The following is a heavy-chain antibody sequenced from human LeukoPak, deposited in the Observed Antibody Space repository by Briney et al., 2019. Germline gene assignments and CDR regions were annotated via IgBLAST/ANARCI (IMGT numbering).Heavy chain of an antibody. CDR3: ARGPYTNGHYFDY. CDR2: ISTSSTTI. CDR1: GFTFSDYA. Sequence: TGGSLRLSCAASGFTFSDYAMNWVRQAPGKGLEWVSYISTSSTTIYHADSVKGRFTISRDNARNSLYLQMNSLRAEDTAVYYCARGPYTNGHYFDYWAREPWPPSPQ. V-gene: IGHV3-48*04. D-gene: IGHD6-19*01. J-gene: IGHJ4*02.